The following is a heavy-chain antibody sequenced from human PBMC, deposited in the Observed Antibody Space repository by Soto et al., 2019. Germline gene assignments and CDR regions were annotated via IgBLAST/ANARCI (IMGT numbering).Heavy chain of an antibody. CDR1: GYSFSNYW. CDR2: IYPGDSDT. J-gene: IGHJ6*02. V-gene: IGHV5-51*01. Sequence: GESLKISCKGYGYSFSNYWIGWVRQMPAKGLEWMGIIYPGDSDTRYSPSFEGQVTISADKSISTAYLQWSSLKASDTAIYYCARGDSTPYYYYGMDVWGQGTTVTVS. CDR3: ARGDSTPYYYYGMDV. D-gene: IGHD3-10*01.